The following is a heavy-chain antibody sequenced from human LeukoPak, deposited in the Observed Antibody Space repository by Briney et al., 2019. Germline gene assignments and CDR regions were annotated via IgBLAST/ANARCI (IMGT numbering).Heavy chain of an antibody. V-gene: IGHV5-51*01. CDR1: GYSFTSYW. CDR2: MYPGDSDT. D-gene: IGHD6-19*01. J-gene: IGHJ6*02. CDR3: AVAVAGTGASYYYGTDV. Sequence: RSGESLKISCKGSGYSFTSYWIGWVRQMPGKGLEWMGIMYPGDSDTRYSPSFQGQVTISADKSISTAYLQWSSLKASDTAMYYCAVAVAGTGASYYYGTDVWGQGTTVTVSS.